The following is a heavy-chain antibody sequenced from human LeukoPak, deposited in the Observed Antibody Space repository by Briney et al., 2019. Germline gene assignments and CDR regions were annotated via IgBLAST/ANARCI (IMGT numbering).Heavy chain of an antibody. CDR2: IYYSGST. CDR3: ARVRGGAYYYDGSGYYHGNWFDP. Sequence: SETLSHTCTVSGGSISSSSYYWGWIRQPPGKGLEWIGSIYYSGSTYYNPSLKSRVTISVDTSKNQFSLKLSSVTAADTAVYYCARVRGGAYYYDGSGYYHGNWFDPWGQGTLVTVSS. D-gene: IGHD3-22*01. CDR1: GGSISSSSYY. V-gene: IGHV4-39*07. J-gene: IGHJ5*02.